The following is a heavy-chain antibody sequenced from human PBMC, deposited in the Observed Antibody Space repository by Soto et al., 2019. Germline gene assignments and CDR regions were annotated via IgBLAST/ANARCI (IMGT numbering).Heavy chain of an antibody. D-gene: IGHD3-16*01. CDR2: IIPIFGSA. CDR1: GGVFSSFG. J-gene: IGHJ4*02. Sequence: QVQLVQSGAEVKKPGSSVRVSCKSSGGVFSSFGLSWVRQAPGQGLEWMGGIIPIFGSASYAQKFQGRVTITADDSTSTVYMELSSLRSEDTALYYCARGRGNSAVITTFDYWGQGTLVTVYS. CDR3: ARGRGNSAVITTFDY. V-gene: IGHV1-69*01.